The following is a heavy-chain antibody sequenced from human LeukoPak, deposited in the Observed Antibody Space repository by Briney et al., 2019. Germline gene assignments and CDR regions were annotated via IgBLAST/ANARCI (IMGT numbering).Heavy chain of an antibody. V-gene: IGHV4-61*02. CDR2: IYTSGST. Sequence: PSQTLSLTCTVSGGSISSGSYYWSWIRQPAGKGLEWIGRIYTSGSTNYNPSLKSRVTISVDTSKNQFSLKLSSVTAADTAVYYCASAICSSTSCSIPTLFDYWGQGTLVTVSS. D-gene: IGHD2-2*01. CDR1: GGSISSGSYY. J-gene: IGHJ4*02. CDR3: ASAICSSTSCSIPTLFDY.